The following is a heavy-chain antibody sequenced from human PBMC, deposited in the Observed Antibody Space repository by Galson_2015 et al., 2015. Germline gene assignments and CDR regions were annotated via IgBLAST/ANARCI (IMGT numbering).Heavy chain of an antibody. CDR2: IDPSDSYT. J-gene: IGHJ5*02. V-gene: IGHV5-10-1*01. Sequence: QSGAEVKKPGESLRISCKGSGYSFTSYWISWVRQMPGKGLEWMGRIDPSDSYTNYSPSFQGHVTISADKSISTAYLQWSSLKASDTAVYYCAREWGYCSSTSCPRDWFDPWGQGTLVTVSS. CDR1: GYSFTSYW. D-gene: IGHD2-2*01. CDR3: AREWGYCSSTSCPRDWFDP.